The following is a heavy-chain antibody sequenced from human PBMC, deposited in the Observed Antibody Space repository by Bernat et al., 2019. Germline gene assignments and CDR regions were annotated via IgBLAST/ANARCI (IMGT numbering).Heavy chain of an antibody. Sequence: EVQLLESGGGLVQPGGSLRLSCAASGFTVSSAVMNWVRQAPGKGLEWVSALNTGGDTFYADSAEGRLTTSRDNAKNTLYLQMNSLRVEDTCVYYCARDVNWGYDCWGQGTLVTVAS. J-gene: IGHJ4*02. V-gene: IGHV3-66*01. CDR3: ARDVNWGYDC. CDR2: LNTGGDT. CDR1: GFTVSSAV. D-gene: IGHD3-16*01.